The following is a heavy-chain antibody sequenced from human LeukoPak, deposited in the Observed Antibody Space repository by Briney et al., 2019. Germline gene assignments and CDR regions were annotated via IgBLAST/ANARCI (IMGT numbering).Heavy chain of an antibody. D-gene: IGHD6-13*01. V-gene: IGHV3-23*01. Sequence: GGSLRLSCAASGFTFSYYVMSWVREAPGKGLEWFSGISGSGDTTHYADPVKGRLTISRDNSKNTLYLQMNSLRAEDTAVYYCARIGAGSSRDYWGQGTLVTVSS. J-gene: IGHJ4*02. CDR2: ISGSGDTT. CDR3: ARIGAGSSRDY. CDR1: GFTFSYYV.